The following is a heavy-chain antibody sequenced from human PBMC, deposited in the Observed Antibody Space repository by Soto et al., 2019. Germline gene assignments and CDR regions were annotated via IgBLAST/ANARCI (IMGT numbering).Heavy chain of an antibody. V-gene: IGHV1-69*02. D-gene: IGHD2-21*01. CDR2: IIPILGIA. Sequence: QVPLVQSGAEVKKPGSSVKVSCKASGGTFSSYTISWVRQAPGQGLEWMGRIIPILGIANYAQKFQGRVTITADKSTSTAYMELSSLRSEDTAVYYCARVIGESPGWFDPWGQGTLVTVSS. CDR3: ARVIGESPGWFDP. CDR1: GGTFSSYT. J-gene: IGHJ5*02.